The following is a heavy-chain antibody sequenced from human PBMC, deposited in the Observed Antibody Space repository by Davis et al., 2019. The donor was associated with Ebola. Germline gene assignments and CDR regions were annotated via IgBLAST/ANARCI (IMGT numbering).Heavy chain of an antibody. CDR2: MNSYNGYT. CDR3: ARAPASKVDYSRFDP. CDR1: AYTFTDYY. D-gene: IGHD2-15*01. V-gene: IGHV1-18*04. J-gene: IGHJ5*02. Sequence: ASVKVSCKASAYTFTDYYIHWVRQAPGQGLEWMGWMNSYNGYTSHADKFQGRVTLTADTSTSTAYMELRNLRSDDTAVYYCARAPASKVDYSRFDPWGQGALVTVSS.